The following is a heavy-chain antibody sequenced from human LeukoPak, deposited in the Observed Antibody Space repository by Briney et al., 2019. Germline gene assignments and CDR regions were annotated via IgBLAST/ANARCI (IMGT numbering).Heavy chain of an antibody. D-gene: IGHD3-10*01. CDR2: IGHDGSNR. Sequence: HSGGSLRLSCAASGFTFRSYGMPWVRQAPGKGLEWVAFIGHDGSNRYHADSVKGRFTISRDNSKNTLYLQMNSLRAEDTAVYYCAKELIGFATLDYWGQGTLVTVSS. J-gene: IGHJ4*02. V-gene: IGHV3-30*02. CDR1: GFTFRSYG. CDR3: AKELIGFATLDY.